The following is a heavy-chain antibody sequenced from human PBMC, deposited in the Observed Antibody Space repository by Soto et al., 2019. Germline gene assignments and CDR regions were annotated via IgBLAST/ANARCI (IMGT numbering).Heavy chain of an antibody. CDR2: IYPGDSDT. J-gene: IGHJ6*02. CDR1: GYSFTSYW. Sequence: PGESLKISCKGSGYSFTSYWIGWVRQMPGKGLEWMGIIYPGDSDTRYSPSFQGQVTISADKSISTAYLQWSSLKASDTAMYYCARRGGYGSCSSTSCYRGGYYYGMDVWGQGTTVTVSS. D-gene: IGHD2-2*02. V-gene: IGHV5-51*01. CDR3: ARRGGYGSCSSTSCYRGGYYYGMDV.